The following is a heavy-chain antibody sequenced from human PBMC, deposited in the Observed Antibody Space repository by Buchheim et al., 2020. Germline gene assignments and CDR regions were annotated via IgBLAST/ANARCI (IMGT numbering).Heavy chain of an antibody. V-gene: IGHV3-30*04. CDR2: ISYDGSNK. CDR1: GFTFSSYA. D-gene: IGHD4-17*01. CDR3: AGARSANYFDY. J-gene: IGHJ4*02. Sequence: QVQLVESGGGVVQPGRSLRLSCAASGFTFSSYAMHWVRQAPGKGLEWVAVISYDGSNKYYADSVKGRFTISRDNSKNTLYLQMNSLRAEDTAVYYCAGARSANYFDYWGQGTL.